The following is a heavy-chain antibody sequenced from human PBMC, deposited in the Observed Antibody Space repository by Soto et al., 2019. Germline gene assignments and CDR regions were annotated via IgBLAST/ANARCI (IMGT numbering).Heavy chain of an antibody. V-gene: IGHV4-34*01. D-gene: IGHD3-10*01. CDR2: MKLSGST. CDR1: YGSFSGYY. J-gene: IGHJ5*02. CDR3: AKGYGSGSYFPTPGPLNWFDP. Sequence: PSETLCLTCAVYYGSFSGYYWCWIRQPPGKGQEWFGEMKLSGSTDYNPSLKSRVIISLDTSNIQFSLKLSSVTAADTALYYCAKGYGSGSYFPTPGPLNWFDPWGQGTLVTVSS.